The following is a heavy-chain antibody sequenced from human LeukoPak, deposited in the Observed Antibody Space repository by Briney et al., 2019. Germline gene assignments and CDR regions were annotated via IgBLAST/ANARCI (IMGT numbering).Heavy chain of an antibody. V-gene: IGHV4-31*03. Sequence: SETLSLTCTVSGGSISSGGYYWSWIRQHPGKGLEWIGYIYYSGSTYYNPSLKSRVTISVDTSKNQFSLKLSSVTAADTAVYYCARGGYGSGTQAWGQGTLVTVSP. CDR2: IYYSGST. CDR3: ARGGYGSGTQA. D-gene: IGHD3-10*01. CDR1: GGSISSGGYY. J-gene: IGHJ4*02.